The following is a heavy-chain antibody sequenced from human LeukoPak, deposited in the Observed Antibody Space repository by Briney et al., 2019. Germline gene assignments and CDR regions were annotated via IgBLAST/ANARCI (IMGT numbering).Heavy chain of an antibody. Sequence: GGSLRLSCAASGFTFGSYWMSWVRQAPGKGLEWVANIKQDGSEKYYVDSVKGRFTISRDNAKNSLYLQMNSPRAEDTAVYYCARGTDSSSGDAFDIWGQGTMVTVSS. J-gene: IGHJ3*02. D-gene: IGHD6-6*01. CDR3: ARGTDSSSGDAFDI. CDR2: IKQDGSEK. V-gene: IGHV3-7*01. CDR1: GFTFGSYW.